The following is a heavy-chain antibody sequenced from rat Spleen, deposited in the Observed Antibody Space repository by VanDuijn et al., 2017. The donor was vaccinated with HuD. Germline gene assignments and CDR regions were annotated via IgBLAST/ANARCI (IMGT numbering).Heavy chain of an antibody. CDR3: TTMSNWFTF. Sequence: EVELVESGGGLVQPGRSMKLSCAASGFTFNNYDMAWVRQAPTKGLEWVESISYDGSSTYYRDSVKGRFTISRDNAKSTLYLQMDSLRSEDTATYYCTTMSNWFTFWGQGTLVTVSS. CDR1: GFTFNNYD. V-gene: IGHV5-20*01. J-gene: IGHJ3*01. CDR2: ISYDGSST.